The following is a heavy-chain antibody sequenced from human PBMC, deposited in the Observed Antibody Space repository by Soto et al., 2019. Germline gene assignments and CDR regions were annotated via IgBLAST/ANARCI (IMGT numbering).Heavy chain of an antibody. Sequence: LRLSCAASGFTFSSYGMHWVRQAPGKGLEWVAVISYDGSNKYYADSVKGRFTISRDNSKNTLYLQMNSLRAEDTAVYYCAKDLAARLYYYYGMDVWGQGTTVTVSS. J-gene: IGHJ6*02. CDR2: ISYDGSNK. V-gene: IGHV3-30*18. D-gene: IGHD6-6*01. CDR1: GFTFSSYG. CDR3: AKDLAARLYYYYGMDV.